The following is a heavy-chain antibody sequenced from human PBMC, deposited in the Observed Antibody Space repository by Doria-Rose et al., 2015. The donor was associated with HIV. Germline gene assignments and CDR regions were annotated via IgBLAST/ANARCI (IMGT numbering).Heavy chain of an antibody. Sequence: ESGPVLVKPTETLTLTCTVSGVSLSSPGMGVSWIRQPPGKALEWLANIFSDDERSYQTSLKSRLTISRCTSKSQVVLTMTDMDPVDTATYYCARIKSSRWYHKYYFDFWGQGTLVIVSA. CDR2: IFSDDER. CDR3: ARIKSSRWYHKYYFDF. J-gene: IGHJ4*02. V-gene: IGHV2-26*01. D-gene: IGHD6-13*01. CDR1: GVSLSSPGMG.